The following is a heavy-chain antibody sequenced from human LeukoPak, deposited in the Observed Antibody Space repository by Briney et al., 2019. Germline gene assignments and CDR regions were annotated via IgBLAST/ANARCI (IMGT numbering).Heavy chain of an antibody. V-gene: IGHV1-46*01. Sequence: ASVKVSCKASGYTFTGYYMHWVRQAPGQGLEWMGFINPSGSSAAYAQKFQGRLTMTRDMFTSTDYMELTSLTSDDTAVYYCARDPRGYSGYDSALDYWGQGTLVTVSS. J-gene: IGHJ4*02. CDR3: ARDPRGYSGYDSALDY. D-gene: IGHD5-12*01. CDR2: INPSGSSA. CDR1: GYTFTGYY.